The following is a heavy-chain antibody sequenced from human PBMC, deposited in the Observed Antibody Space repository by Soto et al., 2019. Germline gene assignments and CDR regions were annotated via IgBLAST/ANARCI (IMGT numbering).Heavy chain of an antibody. CDR1: GSPISSGGYS. J-gene: IGHJ6*02. Sequence: SETLSLTCAVSGSPISSGGYSWSWIRQPPGKGLEWIGYIYHSWSTYYNPSLKSRVTISVDRPKNQFSLKLSSVTAADTAVYYCARVTKVDTDMDHRNYYYYYGIDVSGQGPTVTVYS. CDR3: ARVTKVDTDMDHRNYYYYYGIDV. CDR2: IYHSWST. D-gene: IGHD5-18*01. V-gene: IGHV4-30-2*01.